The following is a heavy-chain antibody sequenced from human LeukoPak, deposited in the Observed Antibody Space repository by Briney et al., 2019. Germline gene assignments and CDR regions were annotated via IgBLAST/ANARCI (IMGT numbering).Heavy chain of an antibody. J-gene: IGHJ6*02. V-gene: IGHV3-21*01. D-gene: IGHD2-2*01. Sequence: GGSLRLSCAASGFTFSSYSMNWVRQAPGKGLEWVSSISSSSSYIYYADSGKGRFTISRDNAKNSLYLQMNSLRAEDTAVYYCARAEDIVVVPAAYYYYYYYGMDVWGQGTTVTVSS. CDR1: GFTFSSYS. CDR3: ARAEDIVVVPAAYYYYYYYGMDV. CDR2: ISSSSSYI.